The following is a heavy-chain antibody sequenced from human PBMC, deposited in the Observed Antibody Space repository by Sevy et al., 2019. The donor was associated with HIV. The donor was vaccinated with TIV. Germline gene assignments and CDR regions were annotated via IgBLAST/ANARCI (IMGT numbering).Heavy chain of an antibody. Sequence: QLGGSLRLSCAASGFTFSSYAMHWVRQAPGKGLEWVAVISYDGSNKYYADSVKGRFTISRDNSKNTLYLQMNSLRAEDTAXXYCARDRGRYSYGAHRDSYYYYGMDVWGQGTTVTVSS. V-gene: IGHV3-30-3*01. J-gene: IGHJ6*02. CDR2: ISYDGSNK. CDR3: ARDRGRYSYGAHRDSYYYYGMDV. D-gene: IGHD5-18*01. CDR1: GFTFSSYA.